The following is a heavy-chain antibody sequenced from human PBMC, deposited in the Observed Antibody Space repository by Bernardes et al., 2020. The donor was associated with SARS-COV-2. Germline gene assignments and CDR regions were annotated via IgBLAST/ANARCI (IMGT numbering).Heavy chain of an antibody. CDR2: IVVGRDTT. D-gene: IGHD4-17*01. J-gene: IGHJ6*02. CDR3: AASPSPTDYYGMDV. Sequence: SVKVSCKALGFTFTNSVVQWVRQARGQRPEWIGWIVVGRDTTNYAQRFQERVKITRDMSTSTAYMEVSSLRSDDTAVYYCAASPSPTDYYGMDVWGQGTTVTVSS. CDR1: GFTFTNSV. V-gene: IGHV1-58*01.